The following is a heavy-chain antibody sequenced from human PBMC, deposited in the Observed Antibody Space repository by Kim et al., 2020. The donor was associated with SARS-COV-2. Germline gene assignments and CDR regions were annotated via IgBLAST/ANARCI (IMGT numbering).Heavy chain of an antibody. J-gene: IGHJ4*02. V-gene: IGHV3-43*01. CDR3: AKDTARVPFDY. Sequence: TYYADSVKGRFTISRDNSKNSLYLQMNSLRTEDTALYYCAKDTARVPFDYWGQGTLVTVSS. D-gene: IGHD1-1*01. CDR2: T.